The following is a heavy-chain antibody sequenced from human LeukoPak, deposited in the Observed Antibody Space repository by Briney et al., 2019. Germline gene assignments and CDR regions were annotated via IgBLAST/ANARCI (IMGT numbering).Heavy chain of an antibody. CDR3: GSRSIAARPIGY. J-gene: IGHJ4*02. V-gene: IGHV3-30-3*01. D-gene: IGHD6-6*01. CDR1: GFTFSSYA. CDR2: ISYDGSNK. Sequence: GGSLRLSCAASGFTFSSYAMHWVRQAPGKGLEWVAVISYDGSNKYYADSAKGRFTISRDNSKNTLYLQMNSLRAEDTAVYYCGSRSIAARPIGYWGQGTLVTVSS.